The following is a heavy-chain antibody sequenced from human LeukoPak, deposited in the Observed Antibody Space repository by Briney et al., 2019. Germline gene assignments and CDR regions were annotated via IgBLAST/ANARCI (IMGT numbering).Heavy chain of an antibody. CDR1: SGSISSGDYY. CDR3: ARALRVVLFDP. V-gene: IGHV4-30-4*08. D-gene: IGHD2-15*01. CDR2: IYYSGST. Sequence: SETLSLTCTVSSGSISSGDYYWSWIRQPPGKGLEWIWYIYYSGSTYYKPSLKSRVTISVDTSKNQFSLKLSCVTAADTAVYYCARALRVVLFDPWGQGTLVTVSS. J-gene: IGHJ5*02.